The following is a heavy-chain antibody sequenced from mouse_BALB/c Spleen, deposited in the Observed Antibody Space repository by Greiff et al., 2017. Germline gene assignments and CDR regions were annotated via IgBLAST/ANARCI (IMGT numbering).Heavy chain of an antibody. CDR3: ARRAESAWFAY. CDR2: ILPGSGST. J-gene: IGHJ3*01. Sequence: VQLQQSGAELMKPGASVKISCKATGYTFSSYWIEWVKQRPGHGLEWIGEILPGSGSTNYNEKFKGKATFTAEKSSNTAYMQLSSLTSEDSAVYYCARRAESAWFAYWGQGTLVTVSA. CDR1: GYTFSSYW. D-gene: IGHD3-3*01. V-gene: IGHV1-9*01.